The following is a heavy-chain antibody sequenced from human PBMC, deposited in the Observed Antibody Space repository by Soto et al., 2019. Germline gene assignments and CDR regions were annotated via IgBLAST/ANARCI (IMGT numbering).Heavy chain of an antibody. CDR3: ASDATSWFRED. Sequence: QVQLVQSGAEVKKPGASVKVSCKASGYTFTSYGISWVRQATGQGLEWMGWISAYNGNTNYAQKLQGRVTMTTDTSTSRAEIVLRSLRSDDTAVYYRASDATSWFREDWGQGTLVTVSS. J-gene: IGHJ1*01. CDR1: GYTFTSYG. V-gene: IGHV1-18*01. CDR2: ISAYNGNT. D-gene: IGHD3-10*01.